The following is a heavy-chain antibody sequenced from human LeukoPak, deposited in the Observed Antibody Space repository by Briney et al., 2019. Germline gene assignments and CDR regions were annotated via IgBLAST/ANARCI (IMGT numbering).Heavy chain of an antibody. CDR3: AKDQEKYYYGSGSYHPSYYYYYGMDV. Sequence: GGSLRLSCAASGFTFSSYWMHWVRQAPGNGLVWVSRMNSDGRSTRYADSVKGRFTISRDNAKNTLYLQMNSLRAEDTAVYYCAKDQEKYYYGSGSYHPSYYYYYGMDVWGQGTTVTVPS. CDR2: MNSDGRST. CDR1: GFTFSSYW. J-gene: IGHJ6*02. V-gene: IGHV3-74*01. D-gene: IGHD3-10*01.